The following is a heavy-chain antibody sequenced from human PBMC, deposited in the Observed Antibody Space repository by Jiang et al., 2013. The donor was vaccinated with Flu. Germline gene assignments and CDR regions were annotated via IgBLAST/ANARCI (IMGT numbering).Heavy chain of an antibody. CDR2: ISWDSGHK. V-gene: IGHV3-9*01. D-gene: IGHD6-13*01. CDR1: GFIFGDYA. Sequence: GLVQPGRSLRLSCAASGFIFGDYAMHWVRQVPGKGLEWVSAISWDSGHKVYADSVKGRFTISRDNAKNSLYLQMNSLRAEDTALYYCAKDTSAAAAGYYYGMDVWGQGTTVIVSS. CDR3: AKDTSAAAAGYYYGMDV. J-gene: IGHJ6*02.